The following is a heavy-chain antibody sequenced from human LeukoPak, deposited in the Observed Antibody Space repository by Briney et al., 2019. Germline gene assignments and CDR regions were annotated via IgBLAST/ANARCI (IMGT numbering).Heavy chain of an antibody. Sequence: GGSLRLSCAASGFIFSSYAMSWVPQAPRRGLEWGSGVSVSGESTNHTHPVKRGDTISRDNSKNTLFLKMSSLRAGDTAAYFCAKGGWFGQSPSDVFDMWGEGTMVIVSS. CDR1: GFIFSSYA. V-gene: IGHV3-23*01. D-gene: IGHD3-10*01. CDR3: AKGGWFGQSPSDVFDM. J-gene: IGHJ3*02. CDR2: VSVSGEST.